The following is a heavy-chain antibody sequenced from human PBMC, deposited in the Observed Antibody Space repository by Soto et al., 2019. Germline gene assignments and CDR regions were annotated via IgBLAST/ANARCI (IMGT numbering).Heavy chain of an antibody. V-gene: IGHV3-30*18. Sequence: HPGGSLRLSCAASGFTFSSYGMHWVRQAPGKGLEWVAVISYDGSNKYYADSVKGRFTISRDNSKNTLYLQMNSLRAEDTAVYYCAKLGSGDKYNWFDPWGQGTLVTVSS. D-gene: IGHD2-15*01. J-gene: IGHJ5*02. CDR3: AKLGSGDKYNWFDP. CDR2: ISYDGSNK. CDR1: GFTFSSYG.